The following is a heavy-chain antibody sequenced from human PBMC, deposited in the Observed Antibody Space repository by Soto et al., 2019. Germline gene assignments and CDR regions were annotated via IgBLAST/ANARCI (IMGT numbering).Heavy chain of an antibody. CDR1: GYTFTSYY. J-gene: IGHJ6*02. CDR3: ARDFTQDYDFWSGYYNYYYYGMDV. CDR2: INPSGGST. D-gene: IGHD3-3*01. V-gene: IGHV1-46*01. Sequence: ASVKVSCKASGYTFTSYYMHWVRQSPGQGLEWMGIINPSGGSTSYAQKFQGRVTMTRDTSTSTVYMELSSLRSEDTAVYYCARDFTQDYDFWSGYYNYYYYGMDVWGQGTTVTVSS.